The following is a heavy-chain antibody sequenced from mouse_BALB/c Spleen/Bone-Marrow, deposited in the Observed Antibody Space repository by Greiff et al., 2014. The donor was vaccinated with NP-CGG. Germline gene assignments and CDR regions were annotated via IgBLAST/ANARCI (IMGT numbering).Heavy chain of an antibody. D-gene: IGHD2-3*01. V-gene: IGHV1-18*01. CDR1: GYTFTEYT. Sequence: VQLQQSGPELVKPGASVKISCKTSGYTFTEYTMHWVKQSHGRSLEWIGGINPNNGGTSYNQKLKGKATLTVDKSSSTAYMELRSLTSEDSAVYYCARWKDGYYSWFAYWGQGTLVTVSA. CDR2: INPNNGGT. J-gene: IGHJ3*01. CDR3: ARWKDGYYSWFAY.